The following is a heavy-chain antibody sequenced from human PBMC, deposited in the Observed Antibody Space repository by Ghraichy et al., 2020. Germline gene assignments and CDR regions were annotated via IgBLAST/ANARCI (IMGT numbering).Heavy chain of an antibody. CDR1: GGSFSGYY. D-gene: IGHD6-13*01. J-gene: IGHJ4*02. Sequence: TLSLTCAVYGGSFSGYYWSWIRQPPGKGLEWIGEINHSGSTNYNPSLKSRVTISVDTSKNQFSLKLSSVTAADTAVYYCARVGIYSSSWYRRQIDYWGQGTLVTVSS. V-gene: IGHV4-34*01. CDR3: ARVGIYSSSWYRRQIDY. CDR2: INHSGST.